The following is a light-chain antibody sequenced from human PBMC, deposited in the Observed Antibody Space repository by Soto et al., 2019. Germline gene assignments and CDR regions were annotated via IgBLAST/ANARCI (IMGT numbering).Light chain of an antibody. CDR2: DVS. CDR3: RSYTSSTVV. V-gene: IGLV2-14*01. CDR1: SSDVGGYNY. J-gene: IGLJ2*01. Sequence: QSALTQPASVSGSPGQSITISCTGTSSDVGGYNYVSWYQQHPGKAPKLMIYDVSNRPSGVSNRFSGSKSGNTASLTISGLQAEDEADYYSRSYTSSTVVFRGGTKLTVL.